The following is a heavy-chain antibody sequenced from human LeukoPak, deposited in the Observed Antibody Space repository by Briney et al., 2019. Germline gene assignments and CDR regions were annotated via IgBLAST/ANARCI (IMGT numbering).Heavy chain of an antibody. J-gene: IGHJ4*02. CDR3: ARDPVEWEQLLDY. D-gene: IGHD1-26*01. CDR2: MNKDGSEK. CDR1: GFTFSSHW. V-gene: IGHV3-7*01. Sequence: QAGGSLRLSCAASGFTFSSHWMTWVRQAPGKGLEWVANMNKDGSEKYYADSVKGRFTISRDNARNSVYLQMNSLRVEDTAVYYCARDPVEWEQLLDYWGQGTLVTVSS.